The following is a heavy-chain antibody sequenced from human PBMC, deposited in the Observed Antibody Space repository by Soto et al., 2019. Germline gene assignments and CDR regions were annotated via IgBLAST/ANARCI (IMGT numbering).Heavy chain of an antibody. CDR1: GFTFSSYA. CDR3: AKAQDIVVVVAAVSGGFDY. J-gene: IGHJ4*02. Sequence: PGGSLRLSCAASGFTFSSYAMSWVRQAPGKGLEWVSAISGSGGSTYYADSVKGRFTISRDNSKNTLYLQMNSLRAEDTAVYYCAKAQDIVVVVAAVSGGFDYWGQGTLVTVSS. D-gene: IGHD2-15*01. CDR2: ISGSGGST. V-gene: IGHV3-23*01.